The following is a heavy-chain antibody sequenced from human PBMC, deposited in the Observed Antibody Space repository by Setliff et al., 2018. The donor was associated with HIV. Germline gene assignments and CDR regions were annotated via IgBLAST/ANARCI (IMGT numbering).Heavy chain of an antibody. Sequence: PSETLSLTCTVFGGSIRGSNCVWGWIRQTPRKGLEWIGTIHYTGSTYYNPSLESRITISVDTSKNQFSLRLNSVSDADTAVYYCVRTASTSWWGVYYYYYIDLWGKGTTVTVSS. CDR2: IHYTGST. J-gene: IGHJ6*03. CDR3: VRTASTSWWGVYYYYYIDL. CDR1: GGSIRGSNCV. V-gene: IGHV4-39*01. D-gene: IGHD2-8*02.